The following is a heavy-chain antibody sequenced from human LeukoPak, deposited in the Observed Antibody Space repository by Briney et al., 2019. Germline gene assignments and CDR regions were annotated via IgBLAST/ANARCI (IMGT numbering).Heavy chain of an antibody. Sequence: PSETLSLTCAVYGGSFSGYYWSWVRQPPGKGLGWIGEINHSGSTNYNPSLKSRVTMSVDTSKNQFSLKLSSVTAADTAVYYCARPRALGRGKYYFDYWGQGTLVTVSS. CDR2: INHSGST. CDR1: GGSFSGYY. D-gene: IGHD1-26*01. V-gene: IGHV4-34*01. CDR3: ARPRALGRGKYYFDY. J-gene: IGHJ4*02.